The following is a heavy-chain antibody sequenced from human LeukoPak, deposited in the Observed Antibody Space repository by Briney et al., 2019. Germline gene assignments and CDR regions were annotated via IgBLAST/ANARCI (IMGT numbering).Heavy chain of an antibody. Sequence: KTSETLSLTCTVSGYSISSGYYWGWIRQTPGKGLEWIGYIYHGGRTDYNPSLKSRVTISVDTSKNQFSLKLSSVTAADTAVYYCARSYVLRSMDVWGKGTTVTVSS. CDR3: ARSYVLRSMDV. J-gene: IGHJ6*04. V-gene: IGHV4-38-2*02. CDR1: GYSISSGYY. D-gene: IGHD3-3*01. CDR2: IYHGGRT.